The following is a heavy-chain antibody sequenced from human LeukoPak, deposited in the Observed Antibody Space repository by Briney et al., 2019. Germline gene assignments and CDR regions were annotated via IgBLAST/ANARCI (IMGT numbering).Heavy chain of an antibody. CDR2: IHYTGTT. CDR1: GGSIRSSSYN. J-gene: IGHJ4*02. V-gene: IGHV4-39*07. Sequence: SETLSLTCTVSGGSIRSSSYNWGWIRQPPGKGLEWIGIIHYTGTTYYNPSLKSRVTISVDTSKNQFSLKLSSVTAADTAVYYCARGGQNYRYSILRRAFNKYYFDYWGRGTLVTVSS. D-gene: IGHD3-16*02. CDR3: ARGGQNYRYSILRRAFNKYYFDY.